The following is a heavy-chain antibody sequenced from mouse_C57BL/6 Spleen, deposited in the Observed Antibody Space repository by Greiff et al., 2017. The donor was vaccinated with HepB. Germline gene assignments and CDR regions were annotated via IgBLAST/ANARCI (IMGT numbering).Heavy chain of an antibody. D-gene: IGHD2-4*01. CDR3: AREGIYYDYDAGFAY. Sequence: QVQLQQFGPELVKPGASVKISCKASGYSFTSYYIHWVKQRPGQGLEWIGWIYPGSGNTKYNEKFKGKATLTADTSSSTAYMQLSSLTSEDSAVYYCAREGIYYDYDAGFAYWGQGTLVTVSA. V-gene: IGHV1-66*01. CDR1: GYSFTSYY. J-gene: IGHJ3*01. CDR2: IYPGSGNT.